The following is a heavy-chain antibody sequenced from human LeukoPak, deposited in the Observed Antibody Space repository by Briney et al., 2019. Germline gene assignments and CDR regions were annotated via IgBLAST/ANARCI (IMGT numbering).Heavy chain of an antibody. CDR3: ARSSYSRSSSV. CDR2: INSDGSEG. V-gene: IGHV3-7*03. J-gene: IGHJ3*01. CDR1: GCTFSGFW. D-gene: IGHD6-6*01. Sequence: GGSLRLSCAVSGCTFSGFWMSWSRQAPGEGREGVASINSDGSEGYYADVVKGRFTISRDNAKNSLYLQINSVRAEDTAVYYCARSSYSRSSSVWGRGTMVTVSS.